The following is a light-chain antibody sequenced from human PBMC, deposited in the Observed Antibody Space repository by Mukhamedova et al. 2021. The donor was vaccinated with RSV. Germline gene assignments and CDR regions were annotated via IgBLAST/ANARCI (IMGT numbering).Light chain of an antibody. Sequence: QWYQRRVHGQAPVVVMFYDSDRPAGIPERLSGSKSGHTATLTISGVEAGDEDDYYCQVWDSGSSHVVFGGGTKLAVL. J-gene: IGLJ2*01. CDR2: YDS. V-gene: IGLV3-21*04. CDR3: QVWDSGSSHVV.